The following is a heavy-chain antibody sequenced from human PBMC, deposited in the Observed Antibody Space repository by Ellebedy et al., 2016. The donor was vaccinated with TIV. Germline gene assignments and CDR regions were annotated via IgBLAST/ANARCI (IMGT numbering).Heavy chain of an antibody. CDR3: ARRSYDFWSGYPYYYYYYYMDV. CDR2: MNPHSGNT. J-gene: IGHJ6*03. CDR1: GYTFTTYD. D-gene: IGHD3-3*01. Sequence: ASVKVSCXASGYTFTTYDINWVRQATGQGLEWMGWMNPHSGNTGSAQKFQGRVTMTRNTSISTAYMELSSLRSEDTAVYYCARRSYDFWSGYPYYYYYYYMDVWGKGTTVTVS. V-gene: IGHV1-8*01.